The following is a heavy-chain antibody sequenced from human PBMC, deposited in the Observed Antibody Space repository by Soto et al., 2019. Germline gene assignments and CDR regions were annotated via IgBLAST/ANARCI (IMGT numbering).Heavy chain of an antibody. D-gene: IGHD3-3*01. CDR1: GGSISSSSYY. CDR2: IYYSGST. J-gene: IGHJ6*02. V-gene: IGHV4-39*01. Sequence: LSLTCTVSGGSISSSSYYWGWIRQPPGKGLEWIGSIYYSGSTYYNPSLKSRVTISVDTSKNQFSLKLSSVTAADTAVYYCARLRFLESGYYYYYGMDVWGQGTTVTVSS. CDR3: ARLRFLESGYYYYYGMDV.